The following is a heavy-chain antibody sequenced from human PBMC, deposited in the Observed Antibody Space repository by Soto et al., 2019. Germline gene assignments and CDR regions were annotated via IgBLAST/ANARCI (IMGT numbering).Heavy chain of an antibody. CDR2: IKSKVDGGIT. Sequence: EVQMVESGGGLVKPGGSLRLSCAASGFIFSNAWLNWVRQAPGKGLEWVGRIKSKVDGGITDYAAPVKGRLTISRDASKNTVYLQMNSLKIEDSAVYYCSTGGYFLDFWGQGTLVTVSS. J-gene: IGHJ4*02. CDR1: GFIFSNAW. D-gene: IGHD3-22*01. CDR3: STGGYFLDF. V-gene: IGHV3-15*07.